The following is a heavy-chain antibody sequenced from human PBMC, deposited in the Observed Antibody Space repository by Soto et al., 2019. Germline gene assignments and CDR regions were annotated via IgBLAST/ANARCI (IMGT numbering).Heavy chain of an antibody. CDR1: GGSISSGGYY. CDR2: IYYSGST. V-gene: IGHV4-31*03. CDR3: AGHAPLYCPAGTCPPASY. Sequence: QVQLQESGPGLVKPSQTLSLTCTVSGGSISSGGYYWSWIRPHPGKGLEYIGSIYYSGSTYYNPSLNSGAAISLDTSKNQFSLKLSCVTAADTAVYYCAGHAPLYCPAGTCPPASYWGQGTLVTVSS. D-gene: IGHD6-13*01. J-gene: IGHJ4*02.